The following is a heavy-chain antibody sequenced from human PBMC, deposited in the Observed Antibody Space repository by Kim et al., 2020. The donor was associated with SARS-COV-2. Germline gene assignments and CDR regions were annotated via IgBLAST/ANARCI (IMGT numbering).Heavy chain of an antibody. CDR3: TTDPYYCGSGSPLDY. D-gene: IGHD3-10*01. J-gene: IGHJ4*02. Sequence: GGSLRHSCAASGFTFSNAWMSWVRQAPGKGLEWVGRIKSKTDGGTTDYAAPVKGRFTISRDDSKNTLYLQMNSLKTEDTAVYYCTTDPYYCGSGSPLDYWGQGTLVTVSS. CDR1: GFTFSNAW. V-gene: IGHV3-15*01. CDR2: IKSKTDGGTT.